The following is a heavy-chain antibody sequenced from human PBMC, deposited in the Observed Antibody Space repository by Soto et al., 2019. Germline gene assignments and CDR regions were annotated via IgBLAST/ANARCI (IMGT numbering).Heavy chain of an antibody. CDR2: ISYDGSNK. CDR1: GFTFSSYA. Sequence: GGSLRLSCASSGFTFSSYAMHCVRHSPGKWLEWVAVISYDGSNKYYADSVKGRFTISRDNSKNTLYLQMNSLRAEDTAVYYCARDGCRGGSCVDYLGQRTLVTVCS. CDR3: ARDGCRGGSCVDY. J-gene: IGHJ4*02. D-gene: IGHD2-15*01. V-gene: IGHV3-30-3*01.